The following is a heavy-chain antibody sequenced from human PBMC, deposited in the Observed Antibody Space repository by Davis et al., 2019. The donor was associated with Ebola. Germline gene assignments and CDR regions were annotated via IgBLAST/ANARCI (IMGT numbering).Heavy chain of an antibody. V-gene: IGHV4-59*01. D-gene: IGHD6-6*01. CDR2: IYYSGST. CDR1: GGSISSYY. Sequence: SETLSLTCTVSGGSISSYYWSWIRQPPGKGLEWIGYIYYSGSTNYNPSLKSRVTISVDTSKNQFSLKLSSVTAADTAVYYCARVRSRSSSLRLDYYGMDVWGQGTTVTVSS. J-gene: IGHJ6*02. CDR3: ARVRSRSSSLRLDYYGMDV.